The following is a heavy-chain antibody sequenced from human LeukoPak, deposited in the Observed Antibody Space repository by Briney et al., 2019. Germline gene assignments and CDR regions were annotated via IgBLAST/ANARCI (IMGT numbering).Heavy chain of an antibody. Sequence: GGSLRLSCAASGFTFSSYAMHWVRQAPGKGLEYVSAISSNGGSTYYANSVKGRFTISRDNSKNTLYLQMGSQRAEDMAVYYCARSIAVAYPADYWGQGTLVTVSS. CDR1: GFTFSSYA. CDR2: ISSNGGST. V-gene: IGHV3-64*01. CDR3: ARSIAVAYPADY. J-gene: IGHJ4*02. D-gene: IGHD6-19*01.